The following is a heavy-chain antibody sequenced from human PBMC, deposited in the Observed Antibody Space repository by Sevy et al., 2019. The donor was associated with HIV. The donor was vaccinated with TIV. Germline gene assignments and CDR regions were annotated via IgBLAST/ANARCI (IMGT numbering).Heavy chain of an antibody. CDR2: IKSKTDGGTT. D-gene: IGHD2-21*02. Sequence: GGSLRLSCAASGFTFSNAWMSWVRQAPGKGLEWVGRIKSKTDGGTTDYAEPGKGRFTISSVDSKNTLYLPMSSLKTEETAVYYCTTDRLYRGASYCGGDCSYAFDIWGQGTMVTVSS. V-gene: IGHV3-15*01. J-gene: IGHJ3*02. CDR3: TTDRLYRGASYCGGDCSYAFDI. CDR1: GFTFSNAW.